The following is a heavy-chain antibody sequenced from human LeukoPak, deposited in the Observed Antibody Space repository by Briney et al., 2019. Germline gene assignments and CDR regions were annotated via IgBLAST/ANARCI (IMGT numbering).Heavy chain of an antibody. CDR2: IYTGGNT. CDR3: ARESRTVTADGRWFDP. D-gene: IGHD2-21*02. CDR1: GGSISSSY. V-gene: IGHV4-4*07. J-gene: IGHJ5*02. Sequence: SETLSLTCTVSGGSISSSYWSWIRQPAGKGLEWIGRIYTGGNTNYHPSLKSRVTMSIYTPKNQFSLKLSSVTGADTAVYYCARESRTVTADGRWFDPWGQGTVHTVSS.